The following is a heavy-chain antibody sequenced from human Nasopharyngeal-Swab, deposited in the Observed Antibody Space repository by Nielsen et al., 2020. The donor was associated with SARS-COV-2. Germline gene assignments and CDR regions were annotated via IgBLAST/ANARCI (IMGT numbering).Heavy chain of an antibody. CDR3: ARDSSSWYGNWFDP. CDR2: IYYSGST. J-gene: IGHJ5*02. CDR1: GGSISSYY. V-gene: IGHV4-59*01. D-gene: IGHD6-13*01. Sequence: SETLSLTCTVSGGSISSYYWSWIRQPPGKGLEWIGYIYYSGSTNYNPSLKSRVTISVDTSKNQFPLKLSSVTAADTAVYYCARDSSSWYGNWFDPWGQGTLVTVSS.